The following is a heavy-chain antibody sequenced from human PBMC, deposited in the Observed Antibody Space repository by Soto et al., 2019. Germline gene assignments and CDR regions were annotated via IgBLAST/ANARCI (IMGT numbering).Heavy chain of an antibody. D-gene: IGHD6-6*01. CDR3: ARERPDGARLDP. J-gene: IGHJ5*02. CDR2: IDYRGST. V-gene: IGHV4-30-4*01. CDR1: GGSISSGDYY. Sequence: QVQLQESGPGLVKPSQTLSLTCTVSGGSISSGDYYWSWIRQPPGKGLEWIGYIDYRGSTYYNPALKGRVTISVDPSKSPFSLRLSSVTAADTAVYYCARERPDGARLDPWGQGTLVTVSS.